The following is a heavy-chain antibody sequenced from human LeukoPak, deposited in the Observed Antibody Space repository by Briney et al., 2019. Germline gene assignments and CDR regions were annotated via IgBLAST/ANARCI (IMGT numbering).Heavy chain of an antibody. CDR1: GFTFSDHY. V-gene: IGHV3-11*01. J-gene: IGHJ4*02. CDR2: ITHTGSPI. D-gene: IGHD6-6*01. CDR3: EREPDTSSTVEY. Sequence: GWSLRLSCAASGFTFSDHYMIWIRQTPGKGLQLISRITHTGSPIYYADSVKGRFTISRDNAKNSLYLQVNSLRAEATDVYYCEREPDTSSTVEYWGQGALVTVSS.